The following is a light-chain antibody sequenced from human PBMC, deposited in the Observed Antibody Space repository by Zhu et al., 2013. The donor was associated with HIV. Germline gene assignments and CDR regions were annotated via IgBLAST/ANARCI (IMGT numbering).Light chain of an antibody. CDR2: GAS. J-gene: IGKJ4*01. CDR1: QSVSSN. Sequence: EIVMTQSPATLSVSPGERATLSCRASQSVSSNLAWYQQKPGQAPRLLIYGASTRATGIPARFSGSGSGTEFTLSITRLEPEDLAVYYCQQYGSSPLTFGGGTTLELK. CDR3: QQYGSSPLT. V-gene: IGKV3-15*01.